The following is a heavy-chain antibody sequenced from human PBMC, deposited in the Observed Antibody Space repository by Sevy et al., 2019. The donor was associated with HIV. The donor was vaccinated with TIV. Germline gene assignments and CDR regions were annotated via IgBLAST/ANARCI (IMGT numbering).Heavy chain of an antibody. J-gene: IGHJ3*02. D-gene: IGHD1-1*01. CDR3: ARGGDRDDGGGGAFDI. Sequence: GGSLRLSCAASGFTFSSYGMHWVRQAPGKGLEWVAVISYDGSNKYYADSVKGRFTISRDNSKNTLYLQMNSLRAEDTAVYYCARGGDRDDGGGGAFDIWGQGTMVTVSS. CDR1: GFTFSSYG. V-gene: IGHV3-30*03. CDR2: ISYDGSNK.